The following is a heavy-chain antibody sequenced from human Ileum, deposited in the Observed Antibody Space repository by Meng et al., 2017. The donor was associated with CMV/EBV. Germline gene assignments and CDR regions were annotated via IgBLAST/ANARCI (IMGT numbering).Heavy chain of an antibody. V-gene: IGHV1-46*01. CDR1: GYTFTSYY. CDR3: ARATTIRGGGNYYGMDV. J-gene: IGHJ6*02. D-gene: IGHD5-12*01. Sequence: ASVKVSCKASGYTFTSYYMHWVRQAPGQGLEWMGIINPSGGSTSYAQKFQGRVTMTRDTSTSTVYMELSSLRSEDTAVYYCARATTIRGGGNYYGMDVWGQGTTVTVSS. CDR2: INPSGGST.